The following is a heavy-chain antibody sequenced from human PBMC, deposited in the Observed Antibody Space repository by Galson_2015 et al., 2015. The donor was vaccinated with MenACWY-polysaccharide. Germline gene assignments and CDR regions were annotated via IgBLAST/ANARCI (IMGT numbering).Heavy chain of an antibody. J-gene: IGHJ4*02. CDR3: AGIGYNFNFGNALDV. CDR2: ISHDGSHI. Sequence: SLRLCCAASGFNFGVYSIHWVRQVPGKGLEWVAVISHDGSHIYHADSVQGRFTISRDNSKNTLYLQMDSLRTEDTAVYYCAGIGYNFNFGNALDVWGQGTLVTASS. V-gene: IGHV3-30*04. D-gene: IGHD1-20*01. CDR1: GFNFGVYS.